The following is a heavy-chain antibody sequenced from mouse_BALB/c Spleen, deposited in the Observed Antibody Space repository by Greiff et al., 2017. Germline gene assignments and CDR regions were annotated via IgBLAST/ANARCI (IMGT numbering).Heavy chain of an antibody. J-gene: IGHJ4*01. CDR1: GYSITSDYA. CDR3: ARERGYGNPYAMDY. D-gene: IGHD2-10*02. CDR2: ISYSGST. V-gene: IGHV3-2*02. Sequence: EVKLMESGPGLVKPSQSLSLTCTVTGYSITSDYAWNWIRQFPGNKLEWMGYISYSGSTSYNPSLKSRISITRDTSKNQFFLQLNSVTTEDTATYYCARERGYGNPYAMDYWGQGTSVTVSS.